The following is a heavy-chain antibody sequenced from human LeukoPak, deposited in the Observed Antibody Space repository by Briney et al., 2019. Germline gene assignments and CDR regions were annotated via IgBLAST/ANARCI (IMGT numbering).Heavy chain of an antibody. Sequence: QTGGSLRLSCAASGFTFSSYAMSWVRQAPGKGLEWVAGISGSGGSTYYADSVKGRFTISRDNSKNTLYLQMNSLRAEDTAVYYCAKDLTRRETYYYDSSGYYAFDYWGQGTLVPVSS. CDR3: AKDLTRRETYYYDSSGYYAFDY. J-gene: IGHJ4*02. V-gene: IGHV3-23*01. D-gene: IGHD3-22*01. CDR2: ISGSGGST. CDR1: GFTFSSYA.